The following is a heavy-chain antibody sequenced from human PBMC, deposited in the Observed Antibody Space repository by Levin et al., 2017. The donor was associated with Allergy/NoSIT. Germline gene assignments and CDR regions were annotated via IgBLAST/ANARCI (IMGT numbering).Heavy chain of an antibody. V-gene: IGHV4-61*01. J-gene: IGHJ3*02. CDR2: IYYSGST. Sequence: PGGSLRLSCTASGGSFSSGSYYWSWIRQPPGLGLEWIGYIYYSGSTNYNPSLKSRVTITVDTSKNQFSLKLSSVTAADTAVYYCAREDRYLCAFDSWGQGTMVTVSS. CDR1: GGSFSSGSYY. CDR3: AREDRYLCAFDS. D-gene: IGHD2/OR15-2a*01.